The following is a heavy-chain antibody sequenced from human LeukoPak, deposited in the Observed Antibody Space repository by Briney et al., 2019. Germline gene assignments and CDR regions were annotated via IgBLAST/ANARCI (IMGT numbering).Heavy chain of an antibody. CDR3: AIVRGVAAAGTFYFDY. CDR1: GGTFSSYA. CDR2: IIPILGIA. Sequence: SVKVSCKASGGTFSSYAISWVRQAPGQGLEWMGRIIPILGIANYAQKFQGRVTITADKSTSTAYMELSSLRSEDTAVYYCAIVRGVAAAGTFYFDYWGQGTLVTVSS. J-gene: IGHJ4*02. D-gene: IGHD6-13*01. V-gene: IGHV1-69*04.